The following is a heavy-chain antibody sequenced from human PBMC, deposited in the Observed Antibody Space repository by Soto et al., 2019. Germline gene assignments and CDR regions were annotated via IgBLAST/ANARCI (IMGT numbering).Heavy chain of an antibody. CDR3: ARGMTPPGAPAWYYFDS. J-gene: IGHJ4*02. D-gene: IGHD2-8*02. Sequence: TLSLTCTVSGASITGSFFWSWIRQPAGKGLEWIGRFSLSGTTNYNPSLRSRVTMSADVSKNQFSLRLTSVTAADTALYYCARGMTPPGAPAWYYFDSWGQGTQVTVSS. CDR1: GASITGSFF. V-gene: IGHV4-4*07. CDR2: FSLSGTT.